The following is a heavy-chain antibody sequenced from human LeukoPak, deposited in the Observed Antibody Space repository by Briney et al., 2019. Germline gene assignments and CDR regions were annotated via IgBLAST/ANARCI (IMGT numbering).Heavy chain of an antibody. Sequence: SETLSLTCTVSGGSISSYYWSWIRQPPGKGLEWIGYIYYSGSTNYNPSLKSRVTISLDTSKNQFFLKLSSVTAADTAMYYCARGRYLPLYFDYWGQGTLVTVSS. V-gene: IGHV4-59*12. CDR2: IYYSGST. CDR3: ARGRYLPLYFDY. J-gene: IGHJ4*02. CDR1: GGSISSYY. D-gene: IGHD3-16*02.